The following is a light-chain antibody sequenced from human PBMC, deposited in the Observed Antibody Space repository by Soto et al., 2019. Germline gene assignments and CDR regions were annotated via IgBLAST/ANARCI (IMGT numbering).Light chain of an antibody. CDR1: QSVSTRY. J-gene: IGKJ2*01. V-gene: IGKV3-20*01. CDR2: GAS. Sequence: ESMLTQSPGTLSLSPGERATLSCRASQSVSTRYLAWYQQQPCQAPRLLIYGASIRAAGIPDRFSGSGSGTDFTLIISRLEPEDFAVYYCHQFGSSPLAFTFGQGTKLEI. CDR3: HQFGSSPLAFT.